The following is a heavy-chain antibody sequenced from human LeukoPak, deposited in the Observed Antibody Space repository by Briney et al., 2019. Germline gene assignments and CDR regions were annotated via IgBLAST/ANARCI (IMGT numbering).Heavy chain of an antibody. J-gene: IGHJ4*02. CDR1: GFTFGRYW. Sequence: PGGSLRLACAASGFTFGRYWVHWVRQVPGKGLGWVSRINSDGSSTNYADSVKGRFTISRDNAKNTLYLQVKSLRAEDTAVYYCARGPSGWGSLDSWGQGTLVTVSS. V-gene: IGHV3-74*01. CDR3: ARGPSGWGSLDS. D-gene: IGHD7-27*01. CDR2: INSDGSST.